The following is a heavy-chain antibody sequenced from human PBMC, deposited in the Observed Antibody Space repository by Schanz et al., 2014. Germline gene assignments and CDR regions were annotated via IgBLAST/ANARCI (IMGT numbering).Heavy chain of an antibody. CDR3: ARDGNYYGSRNYYKTPYYFDY. CDR2: IYASGAT. Sequence: EVQLVESGGGFVQPGGSLGLSCVVSGFTVSSDHMSWVRQAPGKGLEWVSTIYASGATYYADSVKRRFTISRDISKNTLHLHVTSLRAEDTAIYYCARDGNYYGSRNYYKTPYYFDYWGQGTLXTVSS. D-gene: IGHD3-10*01. J-gene: IGHJ4*02. V-gene: IGHV3-66*01. CDR1: GFTVSSDH.